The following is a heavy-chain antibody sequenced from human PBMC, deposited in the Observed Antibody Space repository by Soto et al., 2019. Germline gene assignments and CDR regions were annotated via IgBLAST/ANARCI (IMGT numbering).Heavy chain of an antibody. Sequence: QVQLQESGPGLVKPSGTLSLTCAVSGDSISDSRWWSWVRRPPGKWLEWIGEISHSGNTNYNPSLKSRVTMSIDKAKNQFSLNLTSVTAADTAVYYGARVISSREEYFDYWGQGTLVTVSP. J-gene: IGHJ4*02. CDR1: GDSISDSRW. CDR2: ISHSGNT. V-gene: IGHV4-4*02. CDR3: ARVISSREEYFDY. D-gene: IGHD2-2*01.